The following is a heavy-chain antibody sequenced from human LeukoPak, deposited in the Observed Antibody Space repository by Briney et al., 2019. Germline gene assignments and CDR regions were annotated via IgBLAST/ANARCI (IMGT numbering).Heavy chain of an antibody. V-gene: IGHV1-2*02. CDR2: INPNSGGT. D-gene: IGHD6-6*01. CDR1: GYTFSDYY. J-gene: IGHJ6*03. CDR3: ARLGQAARPISGYYYFLDV. Sequence: GASVKVSCKASGYTFSDYYMHWVRQAPGQGLEWMGWINPNSGGTKYAQKFRGRVSMTRDTSINTAYMELTRLTSDDTAMYYCARLGQAARPISGYYYFLDVWGKGTTVTVSS.